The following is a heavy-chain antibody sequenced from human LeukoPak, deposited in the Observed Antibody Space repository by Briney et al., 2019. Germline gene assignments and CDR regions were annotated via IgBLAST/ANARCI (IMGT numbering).Heavy chain of an antibody. CDR3: ARGVRGYDSSD. J-gene: IGHJ4*02. CDR1: GGTFSSYA. Sequence: ASVKVCCKASGGTFSSYAISWVRQAPGQGLEWMGRIIPILGIANYAQKFQGRVTITADKSTSTAYMELSSLRSEDTAVYYCARGVRGYDSSDWGQGTLVTVSS. CDR2: IIPILGIA. V-gene: IGHV1-69*04. D-gene: IGHD3-3*01.